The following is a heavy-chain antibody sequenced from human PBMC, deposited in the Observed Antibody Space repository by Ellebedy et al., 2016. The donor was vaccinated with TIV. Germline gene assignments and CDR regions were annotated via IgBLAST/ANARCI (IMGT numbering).Heavy chain of an antibody. V-gene: IGHV3-48*02. CDR1: GFTFSSYS. J-gene: IGHJ5*02. CDR2: ISSSSSTI. D-gene: IGHD4-17*01. CDR3: ARGPLYGDYPNWFDP. Sequence: GGSLRLSXAASGFTFSSYSMNWVHQAPGKGLEWVSYISSSSSTIYYADSVKGRFTISRDNAKNSLYLQMNSLRDEDTAVYYCARGPLYGDYPNWFDPWGQGTLVTVSS.